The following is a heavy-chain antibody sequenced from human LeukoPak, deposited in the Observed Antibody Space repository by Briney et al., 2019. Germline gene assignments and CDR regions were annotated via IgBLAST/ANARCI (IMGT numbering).Heavy chain of an antibody. D-gene: IGHD3-10*01. J-gene: IGHJ4*02. CDR2: IKSKTDGGTT. Sequence: PGGSLRLSCAASGFTFSNAWMSWVRQAPGKGLEWVGRIKSKTDGGTTDYAAPVKGRFIISRDDSKNTLYLQMNSLKTEDTAAYYCTILHNYGSGSEGVYWGQGTLVTVSS. V-gene: IGHV3-15*01. CDR3: TILHNYGSGSEGVY. CDR1: GFTFSNAW.